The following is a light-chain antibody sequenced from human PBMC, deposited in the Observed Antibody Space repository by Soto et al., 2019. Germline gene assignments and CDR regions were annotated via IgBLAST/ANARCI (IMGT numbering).Light chain of an antibody. CDR3: CSYTSRIFYV. CDR1: SSDVGGYNY. J-gene: IGLJ1*01. Sequence: QSVLTQPASVSGSPGQWITISCTGTSSDVGGYNYVSWYQQHPGKAPKLMIYEVSNRPSGVFNRFSGSQSGNTASLTISGLQYEDEADYYCCSYTSRIFYVLGTGTKVTAL. CDR2: EVS. V-gene: IGLV2-14*01.